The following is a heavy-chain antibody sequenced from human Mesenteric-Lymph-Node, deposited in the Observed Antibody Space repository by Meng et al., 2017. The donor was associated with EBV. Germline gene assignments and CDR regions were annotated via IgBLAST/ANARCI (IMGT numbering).Heavy chain of an antibody. CDR2: INHSGST. Sequence: QVQLQQWGAGLLKPSXXXXLXXXVYGGSFSGYYWSWIRQPPGKGLEWIGEINHSGSTNYNPSLKSRVTISVDTSKNQFSLKLSSVTAADTAVYYCSRYYYDSSGYVFFDYWGQGTRVTVSS. D-gene: IGHD3-22*01. V-gene: IGHV4-34*01. CDR3: SRYYYDSSGYVFFDY. CDR1: GGSFSGYY. J-gene: IGHJ4*02.